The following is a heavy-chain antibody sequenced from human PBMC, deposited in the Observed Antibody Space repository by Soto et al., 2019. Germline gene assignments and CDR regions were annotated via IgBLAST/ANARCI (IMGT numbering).Heavy chain of an antibody. J-gene: IGHJ4*02. CDR1: GYTFSNYG. CDR3: ARLGSGTYAADY. D-gene: IGHD3-10*01. Sequence: QVQVVQSEAEVKKPGASVTVSCNVSGYTFSNYGVTWVRQAPRQGLEWMGWISGYNGNSNHAQKFQGRVTMTTDTSTSTAYLELRNLRSDDTALYYCARLGSGTYAADYWGRGTQVTVS. CDR2: ISGYNGNS. V-gene: IGHV1-18*01.